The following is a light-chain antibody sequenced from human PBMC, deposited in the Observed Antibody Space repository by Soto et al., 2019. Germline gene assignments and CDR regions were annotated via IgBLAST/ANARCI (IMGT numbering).Light chain of an antibody. V-gene: IGKV1-5*01. J-gene: IGKJ2*01. CDR3: QQYNSYSGDT. CDR2: GAT. Sequence: IQMTQSPSTLSASVGDRVTITCRASLTIRTWLAWFQQKPGKAPQLLIYGATNLESGVPSRFSGSGSGTEFTITIDSLQPDDFATYYCQQYNSYSGDTFGQGTKVEI. CDR1: LTIRTW.